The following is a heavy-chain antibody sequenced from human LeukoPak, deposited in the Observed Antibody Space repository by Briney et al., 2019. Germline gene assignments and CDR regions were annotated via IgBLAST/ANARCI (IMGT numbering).Heavy chain of an antibody. D-gene: IGHD3-22*01. CDR1: GFSLSTSGMC. V-gene: IGHV2-70*11. CDR3: ARSYYYDSSGYPVYYGMDV. CDR2: IDWDDDR. Sequence: RESGPTLVNPTQTLTLTCTFSGFSLSTSGMCVSWIRQPPGKALEWLARIDWDDDRYYSTSLKTRLTISKDTSKNQVVLTMTNMDPVDTATYYCARSYYYDSSGYPVYYGMDVWGQGTTVTVSS. J-gene: IGHJ6*02.